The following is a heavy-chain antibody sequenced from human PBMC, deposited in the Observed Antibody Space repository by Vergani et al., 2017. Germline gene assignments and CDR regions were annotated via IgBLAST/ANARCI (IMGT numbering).Heavy chain of an antibody. D-gene: IGHD3-3*01. CDR1: GFTFSSYA. Sequence: EVQLLESGGGLVQPGGSLRLSCAASGFTFSSYAMSWVRQAPGKGLEWVSVIYSGGSSTYYADSVKGRFTISRDNSKNTLYLQMNSLRAEDTAVYYCAKPGLEWLLFGYFQHWGQGTLVTVSS. J-gene: IGHJ1*01. CDR2: IYSGGSST. CDR3: AKPGLEWLLFGYFQH. V-gene: IGHV3-23*03.